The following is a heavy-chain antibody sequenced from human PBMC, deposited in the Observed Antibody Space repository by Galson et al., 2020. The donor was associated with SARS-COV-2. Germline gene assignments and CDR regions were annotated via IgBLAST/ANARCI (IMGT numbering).Heavy chain of an antibody. Sequence: SETLSLTCAVSGGSVSSGSYYWSWIRQPPGKGLEWIGYIYYSGSTNYNPSLKSRVTMSADTSKNQFSLKLSSVTAADTAVYYCARELYSSYYFYGLDVWGQGTTVTVSS. V-gene: IGHV4-61*01. J-gene: IGHJ6*02. CDR1: GGSVSSGSYY. CDR2: IYYSGST. CDR3: ARELYSSYYFYGLDV. D-gene: IGHD6-13*01.